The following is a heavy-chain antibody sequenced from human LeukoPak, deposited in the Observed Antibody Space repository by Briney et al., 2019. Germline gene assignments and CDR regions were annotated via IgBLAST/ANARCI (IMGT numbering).Heavy chain of an antibody. CDR2: INPNSGGT. D-gene: IGHD2-2*01. J-gene: IGHJ4*02. CDR1: GYTFTGYY. V-gene: IGHV1-2*02. CDR3: ARGVVPAAIIYFDY. Sequence: ASVKVSCKASGYTFTGYYMHWVRQAPGQGLEWMGWINPNSGGTNYAQEFQGRVTMTRDTSISTAYMELSRLRSDDTAVYYCARGVVPAAIIYFDYWGQGTLVTVSS.